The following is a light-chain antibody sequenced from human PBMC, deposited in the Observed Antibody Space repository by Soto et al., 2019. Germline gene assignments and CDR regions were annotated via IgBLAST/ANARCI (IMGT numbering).Light chain of an antibody. CDR3: QQYGKLPIT. CDR2: GAS. CDR1: QSLSSSY. V-gene: IGKV3-20*01. Sequence: EIVLTQSPGTLSLSPGERATLTCRASQSLSSSYLAWYQQKPGQAPRLLIYGASSRATGIPDRFSGSGSGTDFTLTITRLEPEDFAVYYCQQYGKLPITFGQGTRLEI. J-gene: IGKJ5*01.